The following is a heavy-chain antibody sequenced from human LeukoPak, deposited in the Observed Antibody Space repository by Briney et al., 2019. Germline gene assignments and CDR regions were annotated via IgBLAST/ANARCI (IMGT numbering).Heavy chain of an antibody. CDR1: GGSINSYY. Sequence: SETLSLTCTVSGGSINSYYWTWIRQPPGKGLEWIGNIYNSGNTNYNPSLKSRVTISVDTSKNQFSLKLSSVTAADTAVYYCARVRDSSGWPHYMDVWGKGTTVTISS. D-gene: IGHD6-19*01. CDR3: ARVRDSSGWPHYMDV. V-gene: IGHV4-59*08. CDR2: IYNSGNT. J-gene: IGHJ6*03.